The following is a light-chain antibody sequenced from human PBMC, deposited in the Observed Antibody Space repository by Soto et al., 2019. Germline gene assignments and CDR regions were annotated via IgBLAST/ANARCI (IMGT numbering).Light chain of an antibody. CDR3: QQYYSTPIT. CDR2: WAS. CDR1: ESFLYSSNNKNY. J-gene: IGKJ5*01. Sequence: DIVSTQSTESLAVSLGERATLNCKSSESFLYSSNNKNYLAWYQQKPGQPPKLLIYWASTRESGVPDRFSGSGSGTDFTLTISSLQAEDVAVYYCQQYYSTPITFGQGTRLAI. V-gene: IGKV4-1*01.